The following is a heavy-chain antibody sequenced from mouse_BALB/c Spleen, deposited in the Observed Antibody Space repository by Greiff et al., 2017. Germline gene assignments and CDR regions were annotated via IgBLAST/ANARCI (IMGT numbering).Heavy chain of an antibody. CDR1: GYTFTSYT. D-gene: IGHD1-1*01. Sequence: QVQLQQSGAELARPGASVKMSCKASGYTFTSYTMHWVKQRPGQGLEWIGYINPSSGYTNYNQKFKDKATLTADKSSSTAYMQLSSLTSEDSAVYYGARLNYGSSTWFAYWGQGTLVTVSA. V-gene: IGHV1-4*01. CDR2: INPSSGYT. CDR3: ARLNYGSSTWFAY. J-gene: IGHJ3*01.